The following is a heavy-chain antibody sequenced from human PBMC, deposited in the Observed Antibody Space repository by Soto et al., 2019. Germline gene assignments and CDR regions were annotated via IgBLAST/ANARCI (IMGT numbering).Heavy chain of an antibody. Sequence: QVQLVQSGAEVKKPGSSVKVSCKASGGTFSSYAISWVRQAPGQGLEWMGAIMPMFGSANYAQKFQGTVTITADEATSTAYMALSSLRSDDTTVYDCARGSRAAASYFDYWSQGTLITVSS. V-gene: IGHV1-69*01. J-gene: IGHJ4*02. CDR3: ARGSRAAASYFDY. CDR2: IMPMFGSA. D-gene: IGHD2-2*01. CDR1: GGTFSSYA.